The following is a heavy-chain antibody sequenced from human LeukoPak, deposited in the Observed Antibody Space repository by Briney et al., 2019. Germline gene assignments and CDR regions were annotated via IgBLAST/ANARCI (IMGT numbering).Heavy chain of an antibody. Sequence: ASVNVSCKASGYTFTSYITHWVRQAPGQRLEWMGRMNAGNDNTKYSQKFQGRVTITRDTSASTAYMELSSLRFEDTAVYYCARSSREQWLVNFFDFWGQGTLVTVSS. J-gene: IGHJ4*02. CDR3: ARSSREQWLVNFFDF. D-gene: IGHD6-19*01. V-gene: IGHV1-3*01. CDR1: GYTFTSYI. CDR2: MNAGNDNT.